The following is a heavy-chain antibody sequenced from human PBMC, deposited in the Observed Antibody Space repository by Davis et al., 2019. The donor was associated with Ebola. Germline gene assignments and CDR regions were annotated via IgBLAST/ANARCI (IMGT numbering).Heavy chain of an antibody. V-gene: IGHV3-74*01. D-gene: IGHD6-6*01. CDR2: INSDGSST. J-gene: IGHJ6*02. CDR3: ARSKNLEYSSSYYYYGMDV. CDR1: GFTFSSYW. Sequence: HTGGSLRLSCAASGFTFSSYWMHWVRQAPGKGLVWVSRINSDGSSTSYADSVKGRFTISRDNAKNTLYLQMNSLRAEDTAVYYCARSKNLEYSSSYYYYGMDVWGQGTTVTVSS.